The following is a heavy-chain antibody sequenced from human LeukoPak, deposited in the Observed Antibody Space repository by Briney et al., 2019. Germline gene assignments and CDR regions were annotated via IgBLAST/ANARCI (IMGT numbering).Heavy chain of an antibody. CDR3: ARSTPRYYYDSSGVTSFDY. CDR2: IYYSGST. Sequence: SETLSLTCAVYGGSFSGYYWSWIRQPPGKGLEWIGYIYYSGSTNYNPSLKSRVTISVDTSKNQFSLKLSSVTAADTAVYYCARSTPRYYYDSSGVTSFDYWGQGTLVTVSS. D-gene: IGHD3-22*01. CDR1: GGSFSGYY. V-gene: IGHV4-59*01. J-gene: IGHJ4*02.